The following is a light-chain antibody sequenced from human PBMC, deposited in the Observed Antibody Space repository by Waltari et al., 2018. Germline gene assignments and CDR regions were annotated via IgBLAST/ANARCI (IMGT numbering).Light chain of an antibody. CDR3: CSYVGSNVV. CDR2: DVV. V-gene: IGLV2-11*01. CDR1: SSDFNGYNY. Sequence: QSALTQPRSVSGSPGQSVTISCSGTSSDFNGYNYVSWYQQLPGKAPKLMIYDVVKRPSGVPDRFSASKSDNTASLTISGLQAEDEADYYCCSYVGSNVVFGGGTKLTVL. J-gene: IGLJ2*01.